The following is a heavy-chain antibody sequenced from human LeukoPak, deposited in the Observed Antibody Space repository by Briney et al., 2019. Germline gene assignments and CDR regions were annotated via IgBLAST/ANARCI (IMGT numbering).Heavy chain of an antibody. CDR3: ARDTGYDFWSGYPDY. D-gene: IGHD3-3*01. Sequence: GGSLRLSCAASGFTFSSYWMHWVRQAPGKGLVWVSRINSDGSSTSYADSVKGRFTISRDNAKNSLYLQMNSLRAEDTAVYYCARDTGYDFWSGYPDYWGQGTLVTVSS. V-gene: IGHV3-74*01. CDR1: GFTFSSYW. J-gene: IGHJ4*02. CDR2: INSDGSST.